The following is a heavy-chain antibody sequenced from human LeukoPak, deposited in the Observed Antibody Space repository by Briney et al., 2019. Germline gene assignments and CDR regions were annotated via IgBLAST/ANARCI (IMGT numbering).Heavy chain of an antibody. J-gene: IGHJ4*02. CDR1: GFTFSSYG. CDR3: ARDGDYYGSGSPLDY. V-gene: IGHV3-30*03. D-gene: IGHD3-10*01. Sequence: GGSLRLSCAASGFTFSSYGMHWVRQAPGKGLEWVAVISYDGSNKYYADSVKGRFTISRDNSKNTLYLQMNSLRAEDTAVYYCARDGDYYGSGSPLDYWGQGTLVTVSS. CDR2: ISYDGSNK.